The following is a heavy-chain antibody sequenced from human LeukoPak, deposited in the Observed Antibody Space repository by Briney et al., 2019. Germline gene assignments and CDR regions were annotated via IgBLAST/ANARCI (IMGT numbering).Heavy chain of an antibody. Sequence: GGSLRLSCAASGFTVNSNYMSWVRQAPGKGLEWVSVIYTGGATYYAKSVKGRFTISRDNSKNTLYLQMNSLRAEDTAVYYCARDKVVAYYYYMDVWGKGTTVTVSS. CDR3: ARDKVVAYYYYMDV. J-gene: IGHJ6*03. V-gene: IGHV3-53*05. CDR2: IYTGGAT. D-gene: IGHD2-2*01. CDR1: GFTVNSNY.